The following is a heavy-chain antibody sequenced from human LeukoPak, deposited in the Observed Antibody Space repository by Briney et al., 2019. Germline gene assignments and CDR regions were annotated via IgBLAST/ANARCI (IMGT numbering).Heavy chain of an antibody. CDR1: GGTFRSYA. V-gene: IGHV1-69*05. CDR3: AVPFGGVIGGDY. D-gene: IGHD3-16*02. J-gene: IGHJ4*02. Sequence: SVKVSCEASGGTFRSYAISWVRQAPGQGLEWMGGIIPIFGTANYAQKFQGRVTITTDESTSTAYMELSSLRSEDTAVYYCAVPFGGVIGGDYWGQGTLVTVSS. CDR2: IIPIFGTA.